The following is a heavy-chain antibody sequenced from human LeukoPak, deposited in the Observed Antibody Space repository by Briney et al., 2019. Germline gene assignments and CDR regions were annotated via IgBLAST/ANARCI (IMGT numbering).Heavy chain of an antibody. Sequence: SETLPLTCAVYGGSFSGYYWSWIRQPPGKGLKWIGEINHSGSTNYNPSLKSRVTISVDTSKNQFSLKLSSVTPEDTAVYYCARDAYSGTPEDYYYDSSGYYVRWSWFDPWGQGTLVTVSS. CDR2: INHSGST. J-gene: IGHJ5*02. V-gene: IGHV4-34*01. CDR1: GGSFSGYY. CDR3: ARDAYSGTPEDYYYDSSGYYVRWSWFDP. D-gene: IGHD3-22*01.